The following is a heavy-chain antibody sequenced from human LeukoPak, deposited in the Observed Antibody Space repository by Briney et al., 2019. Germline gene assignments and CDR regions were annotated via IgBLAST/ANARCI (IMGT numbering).Heavy chain of an antibody. D-gene: IGHD2-2*01. CDR2: ISGSGGST. CDR3: AKLSRYCSSTSCYRNYMDV. CDR1: GFTFSSYG. J-gene: IGHJ6*03. V-gene: IGHV3-23*01. Sequence: GGSLRLSCAASGFTFSSYGMSWVRQAPGKGLEWVSAISGSGGSTYYADSVKGRFTISRDNSKNTLYLQMNSLRAEDTAVYCCAKLSRYCSSTSCYRNYMDVWGKGTTVTISS.